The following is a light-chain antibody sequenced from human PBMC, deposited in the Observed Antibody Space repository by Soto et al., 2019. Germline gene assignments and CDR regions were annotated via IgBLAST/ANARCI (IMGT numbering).Light chain of an antibody. CDR1: QSINTW. CDR3: QQYKSYLWT. J-gene: IGKJ1*01. CDR2: RAS. Sequence: DVQMTQSPSTLSASVGDRVTITCRASQSINTWLAWYQQKPGKAPKFLIYRASTLESGVPSRFSGSGSGTEFTLTISSMQTDDFAKYYCQQYKSYLWTFGQGTKVDIK. V-gene: IGKV1-5*03.